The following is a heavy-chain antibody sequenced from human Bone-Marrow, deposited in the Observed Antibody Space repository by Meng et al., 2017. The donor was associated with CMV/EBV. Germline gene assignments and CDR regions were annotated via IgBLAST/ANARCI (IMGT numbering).Heavy chain of an antibody. V-gene: IGHV1-46*01. D-gene: IGHD1-20*01. CDR1: GHTFTSYY. CDR3: ARDHKGYNWNPTNGYYYYYGMDV. J-gene: IGHJ6*02. CDR2: INPSGGST. Sequence: ASVKVSCKASGHTFTSYYMHWVRQAPGQGLEWMGIINPSGGSTSYAQKFQGRVTMTRDTSTSTVYMELSSLRSEDTAVYYCARDHKGYNWNPTNGYYYYYGMDVWGQGTTVTVSS.